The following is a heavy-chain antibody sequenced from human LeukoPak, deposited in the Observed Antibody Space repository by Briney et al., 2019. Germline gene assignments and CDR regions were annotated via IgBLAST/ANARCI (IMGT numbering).Heavy chain of an antibody. Sequence: SETLSLTCSVSGDSISSGDYYWSWIRQPPGKGLEWIGYIYYSGSTCYNPSLKSRVTISVDTSKNQFSLKLSSVTAADTAVYYCARDPGDRFDYWGQGTLVTVSS. D-gene: IGHD4-17*01. CDR2: IYYSGST. CDR1: GDSISSGDYY. CDR3: ARDPGDRFDY. J-gene: IGHJ4*02. V-gene: IGHV4-30-4*01.